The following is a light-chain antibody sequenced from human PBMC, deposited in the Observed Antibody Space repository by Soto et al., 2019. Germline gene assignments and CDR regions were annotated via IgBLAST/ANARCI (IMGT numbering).Light chain of an antibody. V-gene: IGLV2-14*01. J-gene: IGLJ1*01. CDR2: AVS. CDR3: TSYTSSSTYV. CDR1: SRAVGNYIS. Sequence: QSVPTQPASVSGSRGQTITISCTGTSRAVGNYISVFSFLQLPGKAPQLIISAVSNRPSGVSSRFSGSKSGNTASLTLSALQAVDEAHYYCTSYTSSSTYVFGTGTKVTVL.